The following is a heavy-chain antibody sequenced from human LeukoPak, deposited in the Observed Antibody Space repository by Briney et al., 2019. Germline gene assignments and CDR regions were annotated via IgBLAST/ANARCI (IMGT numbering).Heavy chain of an antibody. CDR2: ISGSGSNT. CDR3: AKHYGSNSMADY. J-gene: IGHJ4*02. CDR1: GFTFSNYA. D-gene: IGHD4-23*01. V-gene: IGHV3-23*01. Sequence: GGSLRLSCGTSGFTFSNYAMSWVRQAPGKGLEWVSAISGSGSNTYYADSVKGRFTISRDNSMNTLCLQMNSLRAEETAVYYCAKHYGSNSMADYWGQGTLVTVSS.